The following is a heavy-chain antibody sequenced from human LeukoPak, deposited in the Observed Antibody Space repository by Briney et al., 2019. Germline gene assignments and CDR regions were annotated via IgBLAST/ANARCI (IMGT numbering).Heavy chain of an antibody. J-gene: IGHJ5*02. V-gene: IGHV4-4*02. D-gene: IGHD6-19*01. Sequence: PSGTLSLTCAVSGGSISSSNWWSWVRQPPGKGREWIGEIYHSGSTNYNPSLKSRVTISVDTSKNQCSLKLSSVTAADTAVYYCARTKFAVAGPQWFDPWGQGTLVTVSS. CDR2: IYHSGST. CDR1: GGSISSSNW. CDR3: ARTKFAVAGPQWFDP.